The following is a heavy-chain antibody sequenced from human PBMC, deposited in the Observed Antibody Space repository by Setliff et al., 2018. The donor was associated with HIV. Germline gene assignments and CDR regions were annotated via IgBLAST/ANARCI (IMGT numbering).Heavy chain of an antibody. V-gene: IGHV3-23*01. CDR2: ISGSGGRT. CDR1: GFKFNNYA. Sequence: PGGSLRLSCAASGFKFNNYAMSWVRQAPGKGLEWVSGISGSGGRTYYGDSVKGRVTISRAHSKSTVFLQMDSLRAEDTATYFCVKEEFSSVGTSASHIWGQGTVVTVS. D-gene: IGHD1-1*01. J-gene: IGHJ3*02. CDR3: VKEEFSSVGTSASHI.